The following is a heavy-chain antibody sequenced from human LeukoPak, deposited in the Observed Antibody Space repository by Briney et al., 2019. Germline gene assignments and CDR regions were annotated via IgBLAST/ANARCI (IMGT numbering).Heavy chain of an antibody. CDR3: ARDVVVVATTVAFDI. J-gene: IGHJ3*02. CDR1: GFTFSSYS. D-gene: IGHD2-15*01. CDR2: ISSSSSYI. V-gene: IGHV3-21*01. Sequence: GGSLRPSCAASGFTFSSYSMNWVRQAPGKGLEWVSSISSSSSYIYYADSVKGRFTISRDNAKNSLYLQMNSLRAEDTAVYYCARDVVVVATTVAFDIWGQGTMVTVSS.